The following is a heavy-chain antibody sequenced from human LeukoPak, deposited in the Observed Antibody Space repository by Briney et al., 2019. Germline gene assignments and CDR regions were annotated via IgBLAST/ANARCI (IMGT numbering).Heavy chain of an antibody. D-gene: IGHD4-17*01. V-gene: IGHV1-2*02. CDR1: GYTFTSYY. CDR2: INPNSGGT. J-gene: IGHJ5*02. CDR3: ARDDYGDYSRWFDP. Sequence: ASVKVSCKASGYTFTSYYMHWVRQAPGQGLEWMGWINPNSGGTNYAQKFQGRVTMTRDTSISTAYMELSRLRSDDTAVYYCARDDYGDYSRWFDPWGQGTLVTVSS.